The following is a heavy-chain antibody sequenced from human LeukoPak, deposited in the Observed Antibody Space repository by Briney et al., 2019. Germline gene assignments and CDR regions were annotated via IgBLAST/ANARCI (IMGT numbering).Heavy chain of an antibody. CDR1: GYTLTELS. Sequence: ASVKVSCKVSGYTLTELSMHWVRQAPGKGLEWMGGFDPEDGETIYARKFQGRVTMTEDTSTDTAYMELSSLRSEDTAVYYCATLQAAGTGIDYWCQGTLVTVSS. V-gene: IGHV1-24*01. CDR3: ATLQAAGTGIDY. CDR2: FDPEDGET. J-gene: IGHJ4*02. D-gene: IGHD6-13*01.